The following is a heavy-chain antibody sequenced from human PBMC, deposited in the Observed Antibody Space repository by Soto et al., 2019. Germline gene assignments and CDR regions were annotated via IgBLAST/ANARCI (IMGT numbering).Heavy chain of an antibody. CDR3: ARDTGSIEAAGTRWFDP. J-gene: IGHJ5*02. CDR1: GGTFSSYT. V-gene: IGHV1-69*08. CDR2: IIPILGIA. Sequence: QVQLVQSGAEVKKPGSSVKVSCKASGGTFSSYTISWVRQAPGQGLEWMGRIIPILGIANYAQKFQGRVTITADKSTSTAYMERSSLRSEDTAVYYCARDTGSIEAAGTRWFDPWGQGTLVAVSS. D-gene: IGHD6-13*01.